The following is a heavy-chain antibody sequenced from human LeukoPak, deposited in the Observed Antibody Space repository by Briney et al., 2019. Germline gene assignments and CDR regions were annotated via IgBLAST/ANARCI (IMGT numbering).Heavy chain of an antibody. V-gene: IGHV3-23*01. J-gene: IGHJ4*02. Sequence: PGGSLRLSCLTSGFTLSTNAMSWVRQAPGKGLEWISGISGSGASTYYADSVKGRFTISRDDSRNTLYLQMNSLRGDDTAVYYCAKDVGKWESLHFFDYWGQGTLFNVSS. CDR3: AKDVGKWESLHFFDY. D-gene: IGHD1-26*01. CDR2: ISGSGAST. CDR1: GFTLSTNA.